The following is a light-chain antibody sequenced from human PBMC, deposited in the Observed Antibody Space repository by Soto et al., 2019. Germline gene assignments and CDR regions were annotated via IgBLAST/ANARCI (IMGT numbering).Light chain of an antibody. Sequence: EIVMTQSPATLSVSPGERATLSCRASQSVSSNLAWYQQKPVQAPRLLIYGASTRATGIPARFSGRGSGTEFTLTISSLQSEDFAVYYCQQYNNWWTFGQGTKVVIK. V-gene: IGKV3-15*01. J-gene: IGKJ1*01. CDR3: QQYNNWWT. CDR1: QSVSSN. CDR2: GAS.